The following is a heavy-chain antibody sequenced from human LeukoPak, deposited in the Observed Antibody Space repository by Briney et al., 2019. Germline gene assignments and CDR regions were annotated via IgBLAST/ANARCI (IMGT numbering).Heavy chain of an antibody. CDR3: ARGPRFGQLLWHWFDP. CDR2: MYHSGST. D-gene: IGHD3-10*01. CDR1: GYSISSGHY. Sequence: SETLSLTCTVSGYSISSGHYWGWIRQPPGKGLEWIGSMYHSGSTYYNPPLKSRVTISEDTSKNQFSLKLRSVTAADTAVYYCARGPRFGQLLWHWFDPWGQGTLVTVSS. J-gene: IGHJ5*02. V-gene: IGHV4-38-2*02.